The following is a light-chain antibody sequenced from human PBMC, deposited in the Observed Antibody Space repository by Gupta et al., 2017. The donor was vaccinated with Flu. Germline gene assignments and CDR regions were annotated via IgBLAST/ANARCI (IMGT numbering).Light chain of an antibody. V-gene: IGLV1-40*01. CDR2: ENK. CDR1: SSSVGGGYD. CDR3: QAYDRSLSAWV. J-gene: IGLJ3*02. Sequence: VTSSSTGSSSSVGGGYDVYLFLQNTGTAPMLLIFENKKRSAGVPERFSGSRSVTSTTMAITGPQAEDEADYYWQAYDRSLSAWVFGGGTKLTVL.